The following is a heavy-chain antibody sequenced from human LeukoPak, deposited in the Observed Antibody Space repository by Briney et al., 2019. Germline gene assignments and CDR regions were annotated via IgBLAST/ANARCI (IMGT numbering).Heavy chain of an antibody. CDR2: ISSSSSYI. CDR3: ARAPGRDAFDI. Sequence: GGSLRLSCAASGFTSSSYSMNWVRQAPGKGLEWVSSISSSSSYIYYADSVKGRFTISRDNAKNSLYLQMNSLRAEDTAVYYCARAPGRDAFDIWGQGTMVTVSS. J-gene: IGHJ3*02. V-gene: IGHV3-21*01. CDR1: GFTSSSYS.